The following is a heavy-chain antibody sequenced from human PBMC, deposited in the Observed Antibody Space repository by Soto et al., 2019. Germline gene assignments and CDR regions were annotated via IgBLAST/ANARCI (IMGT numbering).Heavy chain of an antibody. J-gene: IGHJ2*01. D-gene: IGHD2-21*02. CDR2: ISAYNGNT. Sequence: QVQLVQSGPELKKPGASVNVSCKASGYTFTTYSIAWVRQVPGHGPEWMGWISAYNGNTNYIQRLQGRITMTRDTSTTTSHMQLRGLRPDDTAVYYCARAVYGGDSGSWYLDLWGRGTLVTLSS. CDR1: GYTFTTYS. CDR3: ARAVYGGDSGSWYLDL. V-gene: IGHV1-18*01.